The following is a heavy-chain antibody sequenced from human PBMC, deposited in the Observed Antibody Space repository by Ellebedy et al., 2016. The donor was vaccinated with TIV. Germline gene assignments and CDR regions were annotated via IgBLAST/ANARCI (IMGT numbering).Heavy chain of an antibody. CDR2: VNHSGST. V-gene: IGHV4-34*01. J-gene: IGHJ4*02. CDR1: GVSFSAYY. D-gene: IGHD2-8*01. Sequence: GSLRLXXAVSGVSFSAYYWNWIRQPPGKGLEWIGEVNHSGSTNYNPSLKSRGTISVDTSKNQFSLKLRYVTAADTAVYYCARSRSMGPFDYWGQGILVTVSS. CDR3: ARSRSMGPFDY.